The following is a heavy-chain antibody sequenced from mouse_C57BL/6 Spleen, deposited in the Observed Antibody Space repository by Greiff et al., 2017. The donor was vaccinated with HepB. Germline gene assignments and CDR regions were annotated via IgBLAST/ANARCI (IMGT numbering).Heavy chain of an antibody. V-gene: IGHV5-17*01. CDR2: ISSGSSTI. CDR3: ARVYYGNYKGYFDV. J-gene: IGHJ1*03. CDR1: GFTFSDYG. D-gene: IGHD2-1*01. Sequence: EVMLVESGGGLVKPGGSLKLSCAASGFTFSDYGMHWVRQAPEKGLEWVAYISSGSSTIYYADTVKGRFTISRDNAKNTLFLQMTSLRSEDTAMYYCARVYYGNYKGYFDVWGTGTTVTVSS.